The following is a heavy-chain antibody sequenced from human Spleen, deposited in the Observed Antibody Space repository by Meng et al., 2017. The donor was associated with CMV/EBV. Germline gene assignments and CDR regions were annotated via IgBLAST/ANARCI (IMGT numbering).Heavy chain of an antibody. CDR2: IYTASNGA. J-gene: IGHJ5*02. V-gene: IGHV3-23*03. CDR1: GFTFRRHA. D-gene: IGHD3/OR15-3a*01. CDR3: AKGSIGFLDKSWFDP. Sequence: GGSLRLSCVTSGFTFRRHAMGWVRQAPGKGLEWVSVIYTASNGARHADSVKGRFTISRDNSKNTLYLQMNSLRAEDTAVYYCAKGSIGFLDKSWFDPWGQGTLVTVSS.